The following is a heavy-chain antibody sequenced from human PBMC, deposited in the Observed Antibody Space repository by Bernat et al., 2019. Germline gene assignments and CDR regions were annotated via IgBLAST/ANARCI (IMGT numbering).Heavy chain of an antibody. D-gene: IGHD3-10*01. CDR2: ISYDGSNK. Sequence: QVQLVESGGGVVQPGRSLRLSCAASGFTFSSYGMHWARQAPGKGLEWVAVISYDGSNKYYADSVKGRFTISRDNSKNTLYLQMNSLRAEDTAVYYCAKAWAYGSGSYLDYWGQGTLVTVSS. CDR1: GFTFSSYG. CDR3: AKAWAYGSGSYLDY. J-gene: IGHJ4*02. V-gene: IGHV3-30*18.